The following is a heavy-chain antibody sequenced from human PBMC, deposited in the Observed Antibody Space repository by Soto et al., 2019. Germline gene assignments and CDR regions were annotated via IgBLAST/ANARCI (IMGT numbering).Heavy chain of an antibody. J-gene: IGHJ6*02. D-gene: IGHD1-26*01. CDR2: ISTYNGDT. CDR1: GYTFTTSG. CDR3: ARQGSWPYYCYGLAV. V-gene: IGHV1-18*01. Sequence: QVQLVQSVPEVRKPGASVKVSCEASGYTFTTSGISWVRQVPGQGPEWMGWISTYNGDTNSAQNFQGRVLMTADTSTGTAYIELMSLKSDDTGVYYCARQGSWPYYCYGLAVWGQGTTVTVSS.